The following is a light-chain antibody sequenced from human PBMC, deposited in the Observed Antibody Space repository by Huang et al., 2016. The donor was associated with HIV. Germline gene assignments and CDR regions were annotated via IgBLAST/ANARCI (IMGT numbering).Light chain of an antibody. V-gene: IGKV4-1*01. CDR3: HQYYATGT. Sequence: DIVMTQSPDSLAVSLGERVTINCKSSQSLLYSSNNKNYLAWYQQKPGQPPKLLIYWASTRESGVPDRFSGSGSETDFTLTISSLQAEDVAVYYCHQYYATGTFGQGTKVEI. CDR2: WAS. J-gene: IGKJ1*01. CDR1: QSLLYSSNNKNY.